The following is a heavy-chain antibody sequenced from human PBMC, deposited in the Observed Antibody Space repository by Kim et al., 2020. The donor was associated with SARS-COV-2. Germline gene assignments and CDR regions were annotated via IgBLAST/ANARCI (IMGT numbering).Heavy chain of an antibody. CDR2: ITAHNGDT. V-gene: IGHV1-18*04. CDR3: ARDREPISPVAINFFDP. Sequence: ASVKVSCKASGYTFTNYGINWVRQAPGQGLEWMGWITAHNGDTNYAHKFQGRVTMTTDTSTSTVHMELRSLKSDDTAVYFCARDREPISPVAINFFDPWGQGTLVIVSS. D-gene: IGHD1-26*01. J-gene: IGHJ5*02. CDR1: GYTFTNYG.